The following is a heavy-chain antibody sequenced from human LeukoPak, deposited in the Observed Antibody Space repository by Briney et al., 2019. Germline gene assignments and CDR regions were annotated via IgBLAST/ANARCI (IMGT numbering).Heavy chain of an antibody. D-gene: IGHD4-17*01. J-gene: IGHJ2*01. CDR1: GGSFSGYY. Sequence: SETLSLTCAVYGGSFSGYYWSWIRQPPGKGLEWIGEINHSGSTNYNPSLKSRVTISVDTSKNQFSLKLSSVTAADTAVYYCARHGYGDYVDWYFDLWGRGTLVTVSS. V-gene: IGHV4-34*01. CDR2: INHSGST. CDR3: ARHGYGDYVDWYFDL.